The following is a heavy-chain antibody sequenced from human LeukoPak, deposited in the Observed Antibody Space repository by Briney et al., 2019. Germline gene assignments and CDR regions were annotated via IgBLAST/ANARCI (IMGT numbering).Heavy chain of an antibody. CDR2: IKQDGIEK. J-gene: IGHJ1*01. D-gene: IGHD3-22*01. CDR3: ARGSSGYYCDHFQT. Sequence: GGSLRLSCAASGFTFSNCWMTWIRQAPGKGLEWVANIKQDGIEKYYVDSVEGRFTVSRDNTKNSLFLEMHNLRADDTAVYYCARGSSGYYCDHFQTWGQGSLVTVSS. V-gene: IGHV3-7*01. CDR1: GFTFSNCW.